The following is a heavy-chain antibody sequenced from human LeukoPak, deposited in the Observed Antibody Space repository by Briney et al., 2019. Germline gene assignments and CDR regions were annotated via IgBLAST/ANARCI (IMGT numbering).Heavy chain of an antibody. CDR1: GDSVRSYY. CDR3: VRDSRYGSGWFEDGLDF. D-gene: IGHD6-13*01. V-gene: IGHV4-59*02. Sequence: SETLSLTCTVSGDSVRSYYWSWIRQPPGQGLEWLGHINDRGSTNYNPSLQGRVTISIDTSKDQFSLKVNSVTAADTAVYYCVRDSRYGSGWFEDGLDFWGQGTTVTVSS. J-gene: IGHJ6*02. CDR2: INDRGST.